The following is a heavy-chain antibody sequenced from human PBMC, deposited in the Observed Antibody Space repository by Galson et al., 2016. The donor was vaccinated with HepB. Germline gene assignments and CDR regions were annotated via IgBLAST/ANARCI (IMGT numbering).Heavy chain of an antibody. Sequence: SETLSLTCTVSGGSISRSSYYWGWIRQPPGKGLEWIGSLYYSGNPYYNPSLKSRVTISVDTSKNQFSLRLSSVTAADTAVYYCARHLSPTNIMIVVGFFDYWGQGTLVTVSS. CDR2: LYYSGNP. D-gene: IGHD3-22*01. V-gene: IGHV4-39*01. J-gene: IGHJ4*02. CDR1: GGSISRSSYY. CDR3: ARHLSPTNIMIVVGFFDY.